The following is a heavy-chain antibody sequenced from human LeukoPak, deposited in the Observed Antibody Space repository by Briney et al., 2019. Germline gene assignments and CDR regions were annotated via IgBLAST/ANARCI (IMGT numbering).Heavy chain of an antibody. Sequence: PGGSLRLSCAASGFTFSSYGMHWVRQAPGKGLEWVAVISNDESKKYYADSVKGRFTISRDNSKNTLSLQVSSLRAEETAVYYCAKDRYSYAFEYFESWGQGTLVTVSS. D-gene: IGHD3-16*01. CDR1: GFTFSSYG. CDR2: ISNDESKK. J-gene: IGHJ4*02. CDR3: AKDRYSYAFEYFES. V-gene: IGHV3-30*18.